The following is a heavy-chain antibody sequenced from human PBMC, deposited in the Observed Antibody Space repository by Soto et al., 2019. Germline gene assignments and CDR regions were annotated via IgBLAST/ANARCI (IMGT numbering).Heavy chain of an antibody. Sequence: VASVKVSCKVSGYTLTELSMHWLRQAPGKGLEWMGGFDPEDGETIYAQKFQGRVTMTEDTSTDTAYMELSSLRSEDTAVYYCATGLGYCTNGVCPYYYYGMDVWGQGTTVTVSS. J-gene: IGHJ6*02. D-gene: IGHD2-8*01. V-gene: IGHV1-24*01. CDR2: FDPEDGET. CDR3: ATGLGYCTNGVCPYYYYGMDV. CDR1: GYTLTELS.